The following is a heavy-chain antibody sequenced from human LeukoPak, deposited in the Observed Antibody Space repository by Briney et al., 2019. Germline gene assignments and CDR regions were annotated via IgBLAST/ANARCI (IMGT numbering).Heavy chain of an antibody. V-gene: IGHV4-30-2*01. D-gene: IGHD3-10*01. CDR1: GGSISSGGYS. J-gene: IGHJ4*02. CDR2: ICHSGST. CDR3: ARGDRITMVRGVSYFDY. Sequence: PSQTLSLTCAVSGGSISSGGYSWRWIRQPPGKGLEWIGYICHSGSTYYNPSLKSRVTISVDRSKNQFSLKLSSVTAADTAVYYCARGDRITMVRGVSYFDYWGQGTLVTVSS.